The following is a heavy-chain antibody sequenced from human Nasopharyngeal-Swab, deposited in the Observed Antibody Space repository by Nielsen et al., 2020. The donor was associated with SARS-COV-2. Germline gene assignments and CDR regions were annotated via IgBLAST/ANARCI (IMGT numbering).Heavy chain of an antibody. J-gene: IGHJ6*02. Sequence: WIRQRPGKGLEWIGHIYDSGSPSYNPPLKSRVTILVDRSENHFSLTLSSLTAADTAVYYCARHIRNCPHGVCSTYYYHALDVWGRGTTVTVSS. D-gene: IGHD2-8*01. CDR2: IYDSGSP. CDR3: ARHIRNCPHGVCSTYYYHALDV. V-gene: IGHV4-59*08.